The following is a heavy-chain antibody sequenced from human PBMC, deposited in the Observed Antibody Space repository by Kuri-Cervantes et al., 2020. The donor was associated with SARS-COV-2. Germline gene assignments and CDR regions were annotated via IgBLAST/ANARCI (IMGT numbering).Heavy chain of an antibody. Sequence: LRLSCTVSGGSISSGDYSWGWIRPPPGKGLEWIGHTYYSGSTYYNPSLKRRVTISVDTSKNQFSLKLSSVTAADTAVYYCARETIAAAIFDLWGRGTLVTVSS. D-gene: IGHD6-13*01. CDR3: ARETIAAAIFDL. CDR2: TYYSGST. J-gene: IGHJ2*01. CDR1: GGSISSGDYS. V-gene: IGHV4-30-4*01.